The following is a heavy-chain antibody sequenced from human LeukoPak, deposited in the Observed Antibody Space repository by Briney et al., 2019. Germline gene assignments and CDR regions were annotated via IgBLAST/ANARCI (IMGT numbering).Heavy chain of an antibody. CDR2: INHSGST. CDR3: ARGQSYYDFWSGYYY. Sequence: SETLSLTCAVYGGLFSGYYWSWIRQPPGKGLEWIGEINHSGSTNYNPSLKSRVTISVDTSKNQFSLKLSSVTAADTAVYYCARGQSYYDFWSGYYYWGQGTLVTVSS. J-gene: IGHJ4*02. D-gene: IGHD3-3*01. V-gene: IGHV4-34*01. CDR1: GGLFSGYY.